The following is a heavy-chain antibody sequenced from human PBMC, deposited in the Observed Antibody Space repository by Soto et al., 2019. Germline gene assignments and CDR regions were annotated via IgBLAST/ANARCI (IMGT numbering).Heavy chain of an antibody. CDR3: ARDGASFDV. CDR1: GFTFSGNT. V-gene: IGHV3-48*02. CDR2: ISKSGSTT. Sequence: PGGSLRLSCAASGFTFSGNTMNWVRQAPGKGLEWVSYISKSGSTTYYAESVKGRFTISRDNAKNSLFLQMNSLRDEDTAVYYCARDGASFDVWGQGTLVTVSS. D-gene: IGHD2-15*01. J-gene: IGHJ5*02.